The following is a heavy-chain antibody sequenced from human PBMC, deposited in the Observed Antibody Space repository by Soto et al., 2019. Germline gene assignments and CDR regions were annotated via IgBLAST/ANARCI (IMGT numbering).Heavy chain of an antibody. D-gene: IGHD6-13*01. CDR1: GFTFSSYA. CDR3: AKIQQLASFMDY. J-gene: IGHJ4*02. Sequence: EVQLLESGGGLVQPGGSLRLSCAASGFTFSSYAMSWVRQAPGKGLEWVSAISGSGGSTYYADSVKGRFTISRDSSKNTLYLQMNSLRAEDTAVYYCAKIQQLASFMDYWGQGTLVTVSS. V-gene: IGHV3-23*01. CDR2: ISGSGGST.